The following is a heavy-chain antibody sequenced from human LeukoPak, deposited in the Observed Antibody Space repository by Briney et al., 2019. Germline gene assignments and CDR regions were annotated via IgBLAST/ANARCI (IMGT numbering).Heavy chain of an antibody. CDR3: ARRHSPRGGWWFDT. D-gene: IGHD3-16*01. CDR2: IYPGDSNV. CDR1: GYIFTTHW. Sequence: GESLKISCKGYGYIFTTHWIGWVRQMPGRGLEWMAIIYPGDSNVKYNPSFQGQVTISATKSITTAYLQWSSLKASDTAMYYCARRHSPRGGWWFDTWGQGTPITVSS. J-gene: IGHJ5*02. V-gene: IGHV5-51*01.